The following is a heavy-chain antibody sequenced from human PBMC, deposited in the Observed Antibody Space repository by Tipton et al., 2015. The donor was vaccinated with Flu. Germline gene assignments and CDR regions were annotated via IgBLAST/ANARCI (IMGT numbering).Heavy chain of an antibody. CDR2: VYHGGTT. CDR3: ATTTYYYGSGTHDY. CDR1: GGSISSSGYY. Sequence: TLSLTCTVSGGSISSSGYYWGWIRQSPGKGLEWIGCVYHGGTTYYNPSLKGRVALSLDTFNNQFSLKLTSVTAADTAVYFCATTTYYYGSGTHDYWGQGTLVTVSS. D-gene: IGHD3-10*01. J-gene: IGHJ4*02. V-gene: IGHV4-39*07.